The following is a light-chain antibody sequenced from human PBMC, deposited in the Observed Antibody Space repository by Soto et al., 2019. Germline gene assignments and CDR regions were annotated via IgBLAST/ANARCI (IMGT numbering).Light chain of an antibody. CDR2: GAS. CDR1: QSVSSSY. J-gene: IGKJ2*01. V-gene: IGKV3-20*01. Sequence: EIVLTQSPGTLSLSPGERATLSCRASQSVSSSYLAWYQQKPGQAPRLLIYGASSRATGIPDRFSGSGSGTVFTFTISRLEPEDLAVYYCQQYASSPVYTFGQGTKLEIK. CDR3: QQYASSPVYT.